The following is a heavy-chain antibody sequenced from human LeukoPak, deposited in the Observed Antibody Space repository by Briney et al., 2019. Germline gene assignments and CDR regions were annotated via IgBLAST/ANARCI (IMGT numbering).Heavy chain of an antibody. Sequence: PGGSLRLSCVASGFTFRSYEMNWVRQAPGKGLVWVSYISTSGSTLYYADSVKGRFTISRDNAKNSLYLQMNSLRAEDTAIYYCARVDYYDSSGYFDFWGQGTLVTVSS. CDR3: ARVDYYDSSGYFDF. CDR1: GFTFRSYE. D-gene: IGHD3-22*01. J-gene: IGHJ4*02. CDR2: ISTSGSTL. V-gene: IGHV3-48*03.